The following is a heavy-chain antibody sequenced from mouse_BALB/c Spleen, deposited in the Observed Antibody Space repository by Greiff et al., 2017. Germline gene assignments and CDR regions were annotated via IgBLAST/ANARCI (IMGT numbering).Heavy chain of an antibody. CDR3: ARGRANWGAMDD. Sequence: EVQLQESGPELEKPGASVKISCKASGYSFTGYNMNWVKQSHGKSLEWIGNIDPYYGGTSYNQKFKGKATLTVDKSSSTAYMQLKSLTSEDSAVYDCARGRANWGAMDDWGQGTSVTGAS. V-gene: IGHV1S135*01. J-gene: IGHJ4*01. CDR2: IDPYYGGT. D-gene: IGHD4-1*01. CDR1: GYSFTGYN.